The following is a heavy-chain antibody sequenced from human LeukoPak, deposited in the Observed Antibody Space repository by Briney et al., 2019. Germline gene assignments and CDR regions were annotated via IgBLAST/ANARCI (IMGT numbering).Heavy chain of an antibody. J-gene: IGHJ4*02. CDR1: GFTFSSYG. CDR2: ISYDGSNK. CDR3: AKDFRIGYSAHFDY. Sequence: GGSLRLSCAASGFTFSSYGMHWVRQAPGKGLEWVAVISYDGSNKYYADSVKGRFSISRDNSKNTLYLQMDSLRGEDTAVYYCAKDFRIGYSAHFDYWGQGALVTVSS. D-gene: IGHD2-21*01. V-gene: IGHV3-30*18.